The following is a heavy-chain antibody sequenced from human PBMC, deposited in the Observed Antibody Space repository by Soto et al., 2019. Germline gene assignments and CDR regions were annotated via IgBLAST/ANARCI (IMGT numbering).Heavy chain of an antibody. CDR2: INAGNGNT. CDR3: ARDSYYYGSGSYFDY. J-gene: IGHJ4*02. CDR1: GYTFTSYA. D-gene: IGHD3-10*01. V-gene: IGHV1-3*01. Sequence: ASVKVSCKASGYTFTSYAMHWVRQAPGQRLEWMGWINAGNGNTKYSQKFQGRVTITRDTSASTAYMELSSLRSEDTAVYYCARDSYYYGSGSYFDYWGQGTLVTVSS.